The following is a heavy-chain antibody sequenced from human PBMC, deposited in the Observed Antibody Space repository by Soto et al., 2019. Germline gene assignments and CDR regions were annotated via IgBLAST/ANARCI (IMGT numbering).Heavy chain of an antibody. CDR1: GFTFSSYA. J-gene: IGHJ4*02. CDR3: ARAPSSRMALDY. Sequence: PGGSLRLSCAASGFTFSSYAMHWVRQAPGKGLEWVAVISYDGSNKYYADSVKGRFTISRDNSKNTLYLQMNSLRAEDTAVYYCARAPSSRMALDYWGQGTLVTVSS. D-gene: IGHD6-13*01. CDR2: ISYDGSNK. V-gene: IGHV3-30-3*01.